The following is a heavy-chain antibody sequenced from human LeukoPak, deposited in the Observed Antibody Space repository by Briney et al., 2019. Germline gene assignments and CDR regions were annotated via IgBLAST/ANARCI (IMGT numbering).Heavy chain of an antibody. D-gene: IGHD5-18*01. CDR1: GGSISSSSYY. J-gene: IGHJ2*01. CDR2: IYYSGST. Sequence: PSETLSLTCTVSGGSISSSSYYWGWIRQPPGKGLEWIGSIYYSGSTYYNPSLNSRVTISVDTSKNQFYLTLSSVTAADTAVYYCASHGRAIQLWALVSFVLWGRGNLVTVSS. CDR3: ASHGRAIQLWALVSFVL. V-gene: IGHV4-39*01.